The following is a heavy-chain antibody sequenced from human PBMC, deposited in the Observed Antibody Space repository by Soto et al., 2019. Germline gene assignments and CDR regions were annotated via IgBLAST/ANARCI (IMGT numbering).Heavy chain of an antibody. CDR1: GDTFTSYY. J-gene: IGHJ5*02. Sequence: ASVKVSCKAPGDTFTSYYMHWVRQAPGHGLEWMGVISPNGGSTRFAQKFQGRVTMTSDTSTSTVYMELRGLTSEDTAVYYCAREGSSSWYLDWFDPWGQGTLVTVSS. D-gene: IGHD6-13*01. CDR3: AREGSSSWYLDWFDP. V-gene: IGHV1-46*01. CDR2: ISPNGGST.